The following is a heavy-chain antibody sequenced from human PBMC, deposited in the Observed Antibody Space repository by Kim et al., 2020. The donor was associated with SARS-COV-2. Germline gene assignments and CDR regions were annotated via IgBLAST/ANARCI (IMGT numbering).Heavy chain of an antibody. CDR2: IYYSGST. CDR3: ARQLRFLEWTYQYYFDY. Sequence: SETLSLTCTVSGGSISSGGYYWSWIRQHPGKGLEWIGYIYYSGSTYYNPSLKSRVTISVDTSKNQFSLKLSSVTAADTAVYYCARQLRFLEWTYQYYFDYWGQGTLVTVSS. J-gene: IGHJ4*02. CDR1: GGSISSGGYY. V-gene: IGHV4-31*03. D-gene: IGHD3-3*01.